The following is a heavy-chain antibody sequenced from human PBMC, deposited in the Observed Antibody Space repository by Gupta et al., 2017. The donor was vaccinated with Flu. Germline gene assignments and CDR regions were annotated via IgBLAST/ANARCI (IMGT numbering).Heavy chain of an antibody. CDR1: GFTFNNYT. CDR3: AKGPHGVWYSEGYFHN. Sequence: HLLEPGGGLVQPGGSLTLSCAASGFTFNNYTMNWVRQAPGKGLEWVSGSRGTEDSTYHADYVRGRFTISRDNSRNTLYLQMNSLRAEDTAVYFCAKGPHGVWYSEGYFHNWGQGTLVTVSS. CDR2: SRGTEDST. V-gene: IGHV3-23*01. J-gene: IGHJ4*02. D-gene: IGHD2-21*02.